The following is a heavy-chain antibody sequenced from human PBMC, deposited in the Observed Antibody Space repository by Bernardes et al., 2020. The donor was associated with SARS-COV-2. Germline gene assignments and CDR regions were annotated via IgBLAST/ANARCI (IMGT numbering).Heavy chain of an antibody. CDR2: VVKRGDNT. V-gene: IGHV3-23*01. D-gene: IGHD3-16*01. CDR3: AKDQGSNLGTWYFDL. J-gene: IGHJ2*01. Sequence: GGSLRLSCVASGFTFSKNAMTWVRQVPGKGLEWVSTVVKRGDNTFYADSVKGRFTISRDNSKNTLSLQMNSLRAEDTAVYFCAKDQGSNLGTWYFDLWGRGILVTVSS. CDR1: GFTFSKNA.